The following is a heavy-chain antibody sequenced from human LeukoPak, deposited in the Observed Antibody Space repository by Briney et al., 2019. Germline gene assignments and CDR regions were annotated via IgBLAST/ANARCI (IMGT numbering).Heavy chain of an antibody. Sequence: SETLSLNCTVSGGSISSGGYYWSWIRQHPGKGLEWIGYIYYSGSTYYNPSLKSRVTISVDTSKNQFSLKLSSVTAADTAVYYCARSPRFLEWFPFDYWGQGTLVTVSS. CDR2: IYYSGST. V-gene: IGHV4-31*03. CDR3: ARSPRFLEWFPFDY. D-gene: IGHD3-3*01. J-gene: IGHJ4*02. CDR1: GGSISSGGYY.